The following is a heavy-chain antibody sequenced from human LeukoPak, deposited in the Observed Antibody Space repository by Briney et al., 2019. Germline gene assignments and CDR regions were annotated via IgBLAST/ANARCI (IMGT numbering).Heavy chain of an antibody. CDR1: GFTFNNYV. D-gene: IGHD2-2*01. V-gene: IGHV3-15*01. CDR2: IKSKTDGGTT. Sequence: GGSLRLSCAASGFTFNNYVMSWVRQAPGKGLEWVGRIKSKTDGGTTDYAAPVKGRFTVSRDDSKNTLYLQMNSLKTEDTAVYYCTTGYCSSSSCHRSLYFDYWGQGTLVTVSS. J-gene: IGHJ4*02. CDR3: TTGYCSSSSCHRSLYFDY.